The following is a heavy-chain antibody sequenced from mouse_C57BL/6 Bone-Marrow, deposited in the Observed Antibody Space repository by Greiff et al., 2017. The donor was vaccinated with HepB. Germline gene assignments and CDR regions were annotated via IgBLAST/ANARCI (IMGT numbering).Heavy chain of an antibody. Sequence: VQLQESGAELVRPGASVTLSCKASGYTFTDYEMHWVKQTPVHGLEWIGAIDPETGGTAYNQKFKGKAILTADKSSSTAYMELRSLTSEDSALYYCTRNKPPSYYGSSHWYFDVWGTGTTVTVSS. CDR1: GYTFTDYE. V-gene: IGHV1-15*01. CDR2: IDPETGGT. CDR3: TRNKPPSYYGSSHWYFDV. D-gene: IGHD1-1*01. J-gene: IGHJ1*03.